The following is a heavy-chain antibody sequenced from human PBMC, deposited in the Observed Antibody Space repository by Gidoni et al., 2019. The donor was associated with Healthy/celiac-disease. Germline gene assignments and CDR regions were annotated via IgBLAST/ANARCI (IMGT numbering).Heavy chain of an antibody. J-gene: IGHJ3*02. CDR2: MGTAGDT. V-gene: IGHV3-13*01. CDR1: GFTFSSYD. CDR3: ARSGVGATTDAFDI. Sequence: EVQLVESGGGLVQPGGSLRLSCAASGFTFSSYDMHLVRQATGKGLEWVSAMGTAGDTYYPGSVKGRFTISRENAKNSLYLQMNSLRAGDTAVYYCARSGVGATTDAFDIWGQGTMVTVSS. D-gene: IGHD1-26*01.